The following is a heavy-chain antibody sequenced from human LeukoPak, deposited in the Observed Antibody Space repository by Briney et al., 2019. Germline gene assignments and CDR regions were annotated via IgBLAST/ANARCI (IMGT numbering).Heavy chain of an antibody. CDR1: GFTFSSYA. CDR3: ARAECSSTSCYNYYGMDV. D-gene: IGHD2-2*02. V-gene: IGHV3-23*01. CDR2: ISGSGGST. Sequence: HSGGSLRLSCAASGFTFSSYAMSWVRQAPGKGLEWVSAISGSGGSTYYADSVKGRFTISRDNSKNTLYLQMNSLRAEDTAVYYCARAECSSTSCYNYYGMDVWGQGTTVTVSS. J-gene: IGHJ6*02.